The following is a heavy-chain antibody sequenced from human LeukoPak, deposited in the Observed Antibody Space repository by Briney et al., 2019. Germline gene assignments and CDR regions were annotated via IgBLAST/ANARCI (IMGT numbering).Heavy chain of an antibody. CDR2: IYYSGST. D-gene: IGHD3-3*01. Sequence: PSETLSLTCTVSGGSISSSSYYWGWIRQPPGKGLEWIGSIYYSGSTYYNPSLKSRVTISVDTSKNQFSLKLSSVTAADTAVYYCARGWNVYYDFWSGYPRPYFDYWGQGTLVTVSS. CDR1: GGSISSSSYY. CDR3: ARGWNVYYDFWSGYPRPYFDY. V-gene: IGHV4-39*07. J-gene: IGHJ4*02.